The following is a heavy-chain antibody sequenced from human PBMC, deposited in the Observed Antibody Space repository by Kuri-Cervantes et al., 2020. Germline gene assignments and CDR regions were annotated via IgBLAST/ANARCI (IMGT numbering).Heavy chain of an antibody. J-gene: IGHJ6*02. CDR3: ARAGIYYYGMDV. Sequence: ASVKVSCKASGYTFTGYYMHWVRQAPGQGLEWMGWINPNSGGTNYAQKFQGRVTMTRDTSTSTVYMELSSLRSEDTAVYYCARAGIYYYGMDVWGQGTTVTDSS. D-gene: IGHD1-26*01. V-gene: IGHV1-2*02. CDR2: INPNSGGT. CDR1: GYTFTGYY.